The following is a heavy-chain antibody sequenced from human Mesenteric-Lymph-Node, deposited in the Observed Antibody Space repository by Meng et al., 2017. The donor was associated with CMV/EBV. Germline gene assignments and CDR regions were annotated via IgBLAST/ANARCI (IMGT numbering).Heavy chain of an antibody. CDR3: AKDFYYDSSGYYPTPAS. Sequence: FTFSAYGTSWVRQAPGKGLEWVSAISGSGDSTYYADSVKGRFTISRDNSRNILYLQMNSLRAEDTAVYYCAKDFYYDSSGYYPTPASWGQGTLVTVSS. V-gene: IGHV3-23*01. J-gene: IGHJ5*02. CDR1: FTFSAYG. CDR2: ISGSGDST. D-gene: IGHD3-22*01.